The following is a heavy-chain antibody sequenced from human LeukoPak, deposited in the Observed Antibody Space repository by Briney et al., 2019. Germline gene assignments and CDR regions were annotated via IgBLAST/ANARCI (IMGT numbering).Heavy chain of an antibody. V-gene: IGHV3-30*18. D-gene: IGHD1-26*01. CDR1: GFTFSSYG. CDR3: AKDTGWELPESDYYYYYGMDV. J-gene: IGHJ6*02. CDR2: ISYDGSNK. Sequence: GRSLRLSCAASGFTFSSYGMHWVRQAPGKGLEWVAVISYDGSNKYYADSVKGRFTIPRDNSKNTLYLQMNSLRAEDTAVYYCAKDTGWELPESDYYYYYGMDVWGQGTTVTVSS.